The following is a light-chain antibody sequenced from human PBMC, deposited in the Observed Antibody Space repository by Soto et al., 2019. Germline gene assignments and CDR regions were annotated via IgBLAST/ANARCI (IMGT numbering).Light chain of an antibody. V-gene: IGKV3-20*01. J-gene: IGKJ5*01. Sequence: LWQSAGTLSLSTGERATLSCRVSQSVSSNHLAWYQQKPGQAPRLLIYDASSRATGIPDMFSGSGSGTDFTLTISRLQPEDFAVYYCQQYGSSPITFGQGTRLEIK. CDR2: DAS. CDR1: QSVSSNH. CDR3: QQYGSSPIT.